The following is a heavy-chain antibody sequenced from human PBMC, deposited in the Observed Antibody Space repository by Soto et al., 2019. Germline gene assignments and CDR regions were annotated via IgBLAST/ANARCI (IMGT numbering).Heavy chain of an antibody. CDR1: GFTLSDYY. D-gene: IGHD3-10*01. CDR3: ARRTMGNYYYMDV. J-gene: IGHJ6*03. Sequence: QVQLVESGGGLVKPGGSLRLSCVASGFTLSDYYMSWIRQAPGKGLEWVSYISSSGTIDNYADSVKGRFTISRVNAKNSLFLQMNGLRAEDTAVYYCARRTMGNYYYMDVWGKGTTVTVSS. CDR2: ISSSGTID. V-gene: IGHV3-11*01.